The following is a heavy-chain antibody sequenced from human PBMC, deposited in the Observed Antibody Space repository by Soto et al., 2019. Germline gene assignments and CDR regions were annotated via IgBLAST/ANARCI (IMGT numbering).Heavy chain of an antibody. D-gene: IGHD3-22*01. CDR2: IYYSGST. V-gene: IGHV4-59*01. J-gene: IGHJ3*02. CDR1: GGCISRSY. CDR3: ARDKYSGGSGYPDAFEI. Sequence: PSESMAITCTACGGCISRSYCAWSRKHPGKGLEWTGFIYYSGSTNYNPSLKSRVSLSVDTAKNQFSLKLSSVTAADTAVYYCARDKYSGGSGYPDAFEIWAQRPMVTVS.